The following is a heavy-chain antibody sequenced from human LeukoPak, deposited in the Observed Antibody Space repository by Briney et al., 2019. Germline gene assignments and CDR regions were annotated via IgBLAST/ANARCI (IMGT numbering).Heavy chain of an antibody. J-gene: IGHJ4*02. CDR2: INSDGSST. CDR1: GFTFSSYW. CDR3: ARGLAYYYDSSGYYPLRY. D-gene: IGHD3-22*01. V-gene: IGHV3-74*01. Sequence: GGSLRLSCAASGFTFSSYWIHWVRQAPGKGLVWVSRINSDGSSTSYADSVKGRFTISRDNAKNTLYLQMNSLRAEDTAVYYCARGLAYYYDSSGYYPLRYWGQGTLVTVSS.